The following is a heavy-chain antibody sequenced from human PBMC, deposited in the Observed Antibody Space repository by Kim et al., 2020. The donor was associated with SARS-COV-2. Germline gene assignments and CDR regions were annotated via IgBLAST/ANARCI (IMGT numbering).Heavy chain of an antibody. CDR1: GFTFSSYG. D-gene: IGHD2-15*01. CDR2: IWYDGSNK. J-gene: IGHJ3*02. CDR3: AREPQYCSGGSCYNGRTVGAFDI. V-gene: IGHV3-33*01. Sequence: GGSLRLSCAASGFTFSSYGMHWVRQAPGKGLEWVAVIWYDGSNKYYADSVKGRFTISRDNSKNTLYLQMNSLRAEDTAVYYCAREPQYCSGGSCYNGRTVGAFDIWGQGTMVTVSS.